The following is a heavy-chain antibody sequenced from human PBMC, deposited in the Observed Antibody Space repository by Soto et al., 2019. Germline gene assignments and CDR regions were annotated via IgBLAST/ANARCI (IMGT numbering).Heavy chain of an antibody. J-gene: IGHJ4*02. V-gene: IGHV3-23*01. D-gene: IGHD3-10*01. CDR2: ISPSGT. Sequence: EVQLLESVGGLVQPGESLRLSCVASKFTFSTYPMSWVRQAPGKGLEWVSGISPSGTYYADSVKGRFTISGDNSQNTLYLQMNSLGAEDTAVYFCAKESYFGSTGAYDYWGQGTLVTVSS. CDR3: AKESYFGSTGAYDY. CDR1: KFTFSTYP.